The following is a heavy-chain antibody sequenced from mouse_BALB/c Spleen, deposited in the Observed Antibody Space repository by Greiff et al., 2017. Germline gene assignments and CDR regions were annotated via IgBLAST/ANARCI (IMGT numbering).Heavy chain of an antibody. CDR3: ARVGLDY. V-gene: IGHV1-69*02. J-gene: IGHJ2*01. CDR1: GYTFTSYW. Sequence: QVQLQQPGAELVKPGAPVKLSCKASGYTFTSYWMNWVKQRPGRGLEWIGRIDPSDSETHYNQKFKDKATLTVDKSSSTAYIQLSSLTSEDSAVYYCARVGLDYWGQGTTVTVSS. CDR2: IDPSDSET.